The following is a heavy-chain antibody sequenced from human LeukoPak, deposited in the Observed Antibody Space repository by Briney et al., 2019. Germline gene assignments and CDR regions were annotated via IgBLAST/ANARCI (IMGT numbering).Heavy chain of an antibody. V-gene: IGHV3-23*01. Sequence: GGSLRLSCTASGFTFSSYAMNWVRQAPGRGLEWVSIISGDGGSTYYADSVKGRFTISRDNSRNTLYLQMNSLRAEDTAVYHCAKWRAPTNDYGHGLHIWGQGTMVTV. CDR3: AKWRAPTNDYGHGLHI. D-gene: IGHD4-17*01. J-gene: IGHJ3*02. CDR1: GFTFSSYA. CDR2: ISGDGGST.